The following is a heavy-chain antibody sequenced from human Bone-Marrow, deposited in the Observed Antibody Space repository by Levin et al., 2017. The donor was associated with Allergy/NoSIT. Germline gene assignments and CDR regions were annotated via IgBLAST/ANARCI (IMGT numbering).Heavy chain of an antibody. Sequence: TGESLKISCAASGFTFSSYGMHWVRQAPGKGLEWVAVISYDGSNKYYADSVKGRFTISRDNSKNTLYLQMNSLRAEDTAVYYCAKDRTGGYCSSTSCKGGAFDIWGQGTMVTVSS. CDR2: ISYDGSNK. J-gene: IGHJ3*02. CDR1: GFTFSSYG. V-gene: IGHV3-30*18. CDR3: AKDRTGGYCSSTSCKGGAFDI. D-gene: IGHD2-2*01.